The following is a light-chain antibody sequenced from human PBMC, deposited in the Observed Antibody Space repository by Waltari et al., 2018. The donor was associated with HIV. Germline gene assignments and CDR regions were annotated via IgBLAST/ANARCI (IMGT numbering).Light chain of an antibody. CDR2: WAS. Sequence: DIVLTQSPDSLAVSLGERATINCKESQSVLYNSNSKNYLSWYQQRPGQPPKLLIYWASTRESWVPDRFSGSASGTDFTLTISGLQAEDVAVYYCHQYYTTPWAFGQGTKVEIK. CDR1: QSVLYNSNSKNY. CDR3: HQYYTTPWA. V-gene: IGKV4-1*01. J-gene: IGKJ1*01.